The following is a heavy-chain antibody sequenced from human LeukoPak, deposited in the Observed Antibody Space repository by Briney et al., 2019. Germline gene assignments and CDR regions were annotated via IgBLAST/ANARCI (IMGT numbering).Heavy chain of an antibody. V-gene: IGHV1-69*13. CDR3: ARGGLWNYVLDV. D-gene: IGHD2-21*01. CDR1: GGTFSSYA. Sequence: SVKVSCKASGGTFSSYAISWVRQAPGQGLEWMGGIIPIFGTANYAQKFQGRVTITADESTSTAYMELSSLRSEDTAVYYCARGGLWNYVLDVWGKGTTVTVSS. J-gene: IGHJ6*04. CDR2: IIPIFGTA.